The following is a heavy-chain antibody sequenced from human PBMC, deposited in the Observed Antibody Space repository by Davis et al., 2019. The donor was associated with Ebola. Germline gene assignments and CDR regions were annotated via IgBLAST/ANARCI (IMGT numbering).Heavy chain of an antibody. CDR2: IYYSGST. J-gene: IGHJ5*02. CDR1: GGSISSYY. CDR3: ARGLYGSGSYRWFDP. D-gene: IGHD3-10*01. V-gene: IGHV4-59*12. Sequence: SETLSLTCTVSGGSISSYYWSWIRQPPGKGLEWIGYIYYSGSTNYNPSLKSRVTISVDTSKNQFSLKLGSMTAADTAVYYCARGLYGSGSYRWFDPWGQGTLVTVSS.